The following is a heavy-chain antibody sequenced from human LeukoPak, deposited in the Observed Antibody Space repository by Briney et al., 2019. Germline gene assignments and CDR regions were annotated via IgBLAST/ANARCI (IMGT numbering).Heavy chain of an antibody. CDR1: GFTFSSYS. D-gene: IGHD5-18*01. J-gene: IGHJ6*02. CDR3: AKDTAMGYYYGMDV. V-gene: IGHV3-21*01. CDR2: ISSSSSYI. Sequence: PGGSLRLSCAAPGFTFSSYSMNWFRQAPGKGLDWVSSISSSSSYIYYADSVKGRFTISRDNAKNSLYLQMNSLRAEDTAVYYCAKDTAMGYYYGMDVWGQGTTVTVSS.